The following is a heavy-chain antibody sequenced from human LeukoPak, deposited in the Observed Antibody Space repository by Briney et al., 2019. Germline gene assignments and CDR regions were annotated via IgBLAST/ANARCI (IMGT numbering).Heavy chain of an antibody. J-gene: IGHJ4*02. CDR2: IYYSGST. Sequence: KSSETLSLTCTVSGGSISSSSYYWGWIRQPPGKGLEWIGSIYYSGSTYYNPSLKSRVTISVDTSKNQFSLKLSSVTAADTAVYYCARDQARLGCDYWGQGTLVTVSS. V-gene: IGHV4-39*07. CDR3: ARDQARLGCDY. D-gene: IGHD3-16*01. CDR1: GGSISSSSYY.